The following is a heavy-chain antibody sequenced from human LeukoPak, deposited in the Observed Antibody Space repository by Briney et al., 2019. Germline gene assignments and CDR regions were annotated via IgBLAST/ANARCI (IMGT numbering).Heavy chain of an antibody. Sequence: ASVKVSYKPCVYTLTSYGISWVRQAPGQGLEWMGWISAYNGNTNYAQKLQGRVTMTTDTSTSTAYMELMSLRSDDTAVYYCAKVDNYYYNFDVWGKGTTVTVSS. J-gene: IGHJ6*03. CDR2: ISAYNGNT. CDR3: AKVDNYYYNFDV. CDR1: VYTLTSYG. V-gene: IGHV1-18*01.